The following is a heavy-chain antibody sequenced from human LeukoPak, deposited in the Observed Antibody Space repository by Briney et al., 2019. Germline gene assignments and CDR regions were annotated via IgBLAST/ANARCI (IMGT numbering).Heavy chain of an antibody. D-gene: IGHD2-2*01. CDR2: IYYSGNT. CDR1: GGSTSGYY. Sequence: SETLSLTCTVSGGSTSGYYWSWIRQPPGKGLECIGSIYYSGNTNYYPSLKSRVTISVDTSKNQFSLKLSSVTAADTAVYYCARARRYCSSTSCPPYYFDYWGQGTLVTVSS. CDR3: ARARRYCSSTSCPPYYFDY. J-gene: IGHJ4*02. V-gene: IGHV4-59*01.